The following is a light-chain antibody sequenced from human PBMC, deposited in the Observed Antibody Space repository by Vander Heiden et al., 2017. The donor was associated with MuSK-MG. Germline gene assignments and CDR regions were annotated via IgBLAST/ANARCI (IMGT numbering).Light chain of an antibody. CDR1: STDVGGYDY. CDR2: DVT. CDR3: CSYASSYTGV. Sequence: QSALTQPRSVSGSPGQSVTISCTGTSTDVGGYDYVSWYQQHPGKAPKLMMYDVTKRSSGVPDRVSGSKSGNTASLTISGLQPEDEADYYCCSYASSYTGVFGTGTKLTVL. J-gene: IGLJ1*01. V-gene: IGLV2-11*01.